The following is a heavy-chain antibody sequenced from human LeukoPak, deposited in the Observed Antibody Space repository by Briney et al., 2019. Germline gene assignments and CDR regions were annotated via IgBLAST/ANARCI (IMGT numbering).Heavy chain of an antibody. CDR3: ARSLIDYGGSYDAFDI. CDR2: INPNINGT. Sequence: ASVKVSCKASGYTFTGYYIHWVRQAPGQGLEWMGWINPNINGTNYAQKFQGRVTINADQSTSTAYMELSSLRSEDTAVYYCARSLIDYGGSYDAFDIWGQGTMVTISS. D-gene: IGHD4-23*01. J-gene: IGHJ3*02. CDR1: GYTFTGYY. V-gene: IGHV1-2*02.